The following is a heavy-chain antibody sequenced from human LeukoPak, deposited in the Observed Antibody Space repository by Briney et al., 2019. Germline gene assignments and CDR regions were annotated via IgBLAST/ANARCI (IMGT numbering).Heavy chain of an antibody. J-gene: IGHJ4*02. V-gene: IGHV1-2*02. Sequence: ASVKVSCKASGYTFTGYYMHWVRQAPGQGREWMGWINPNSGGTNYAQKFQGRVTMTRDTSISTAYMELRRLRSDDTAVYYCARSDSGSYYFLYDYWGQGTLVTVSS. CDR3: ARSDSGSYYFLYDY. CDR2: INPNSGGT. D-gene: IGHD3-10*01. CDR1: GYTFTGYY.